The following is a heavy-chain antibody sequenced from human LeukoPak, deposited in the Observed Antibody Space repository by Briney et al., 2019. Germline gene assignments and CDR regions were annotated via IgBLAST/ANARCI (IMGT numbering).Heavy chain of an antibody. CDR2: INPSDGSA. CDR3: ATARVGNSGWYRSFLDF. J-gene: IGHJ1*01. D-gene: IGHD6-19*01. V-gene: IGHV1-46*01. Sequence: ASVKVSCKASGYTFTSYDINWVRQAPGQGLEWMGIINPSDGSANYAQQFQGRVTMTRDTSTSTVYMDLSSLRSEDTAVYYCATARVGNSGWYRSFLDFWGQGTLVTVSS. CDR1: GYTFTSYD.